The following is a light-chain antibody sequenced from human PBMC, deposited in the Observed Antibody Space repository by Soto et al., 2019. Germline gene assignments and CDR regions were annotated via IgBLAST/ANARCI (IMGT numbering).Light chain of an antibody. CDR3: QQYNSWPRT. J-gene: IGKJ1*01. CDR1: QSVNSN. CDR2: GAS. Sequence: EIVMTQSPATLSVSPGDRATLSCRASQSVNSNLAWYQQKPGQAPTLLIYGASSRATGIPARFSGSGSGTEFTLTITSLQSEDFAVYYCQQYNSWPRTFGQGTKVDIK. V-gene: IGKV3-15*01.